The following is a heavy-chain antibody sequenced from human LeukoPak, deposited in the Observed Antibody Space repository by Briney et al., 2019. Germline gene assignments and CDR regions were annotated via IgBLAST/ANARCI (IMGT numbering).Heavy chain of an antibody. J-gene: IGHJ5*02. D-gene: IGHD6-13*01. CDR3: AKDTTAYSSSLDP. Sequence: GGSLRLSCAASGFTFSSYAMHWVRQAPGKGLEWVAVISYDGSNKYYADSVKGRFTISRDNSKNTLYLQMNSLRAEDTAVYYCAKDTTAYSSSLDPWGQGTLVTVSS. V-gene: IGHV3-30-3*01. CDR2: ISYDGSNK. CDR1: GFTFSSYA.